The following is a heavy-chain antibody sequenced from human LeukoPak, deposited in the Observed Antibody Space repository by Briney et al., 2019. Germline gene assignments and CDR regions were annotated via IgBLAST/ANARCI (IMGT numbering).Heavy chain of an antibody. CDR2: ISGSGGST. Sequence: GGSLRLSCAASGFTFSSYAMSWVRQAPGKGLEWVSAISGSGGSTYYADSVKGRFTISRDNSKNTLYLQMNSLRAEDTAVYYCAPRMVVTPYYFDYWGQGTLVTVSS. J-gene: IGHJ4*02. CDR3: APRMVVTPYYFDY. CDR1: GFTFSSYA. D-gene: IGHD4-23*01. V-gene: IGHV3-23*01.